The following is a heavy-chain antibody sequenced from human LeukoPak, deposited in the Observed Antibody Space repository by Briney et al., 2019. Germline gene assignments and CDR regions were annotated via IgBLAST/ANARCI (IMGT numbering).Heavy chain of an antibody. CDR2: INTNTGNP. CDR1: GYTFTSHA. CDR3: ARNGGGGRYDY. D-gene: IGHD4-23*01. V-gene: IGHV7-4-1*02. Sequence: GASVKVSCKTSGYTFTSHAINWGRQAPGQGLEWMGWINTNTGNPMYAQGFTGRFVFSLDTSVSTAYLQISSLKAEDTAIYYCARNGGGGRYDYWGQGTLVTVSS. J-gene: IGHJ4*02.